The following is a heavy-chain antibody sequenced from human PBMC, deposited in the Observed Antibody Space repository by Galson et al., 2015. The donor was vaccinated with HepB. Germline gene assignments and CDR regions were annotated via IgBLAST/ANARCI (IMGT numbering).Heavy chain of an antibody. CDR2: INHSGST. J-gene: IGHJ4*02. D-gene: IGHD6-13*01. Sequence: SETLSLTCAVYGGSFSGYYWSWIRQPPGKGLEWIGEINHSGSTNYNPSLKSRVTISVDTSKNQFSPKLSSVTAADTAVYYCARLTQQLGPRVDYWGQGTLVTVSS. CDR3: ARLTQQLGPRVDY. CDR1: GGSFSGYY. V-gene: IGHV4-34*01.